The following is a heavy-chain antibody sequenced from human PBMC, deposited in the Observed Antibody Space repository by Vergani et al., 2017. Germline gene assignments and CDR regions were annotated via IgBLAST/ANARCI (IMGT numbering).Heavy chain of an antibody. Sequence: QVQLVQSGAEVKKPGSSVKVSCKASGGTFSSYAISWVRQAPGQGLEWMGRIIPILGTANYAQKFQGRVTITADESTSTAYMELSSQGSEDTAVYYCARRRGYSYGAAFDYWGQGTLVTVSS. J-gene: IGHJ4*02. V-gene: IGHV1-69*11. CDR3: ARRRGYSYGAAFDY. D-gene: IGHD5-18*01. CDR1: GGTFSSYA. CDR2: IIPILGTA.